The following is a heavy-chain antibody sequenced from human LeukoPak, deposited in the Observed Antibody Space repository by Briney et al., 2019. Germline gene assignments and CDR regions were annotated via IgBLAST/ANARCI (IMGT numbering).Heavy chain of an antibody. CDR3: AKDAYGGATFFYYMDV. Sequence: GGPLRLSCAGSGFTFDDYAMHWVRQTPGKGLEWVSGISWNSGNIAYADFVGGRFTISRDNAKNSLSLQMNSLSDEDTAVYYCAKDAYGGATFFYYMDVWGKGTTVTVSS. D-gene: IGHD2/OR15-2a*01. CDR2: ISWNSGNI. V-gene: IGHV3-9*01. CDR1: GFTFDDYA. J-gene: IGHJ6*03.